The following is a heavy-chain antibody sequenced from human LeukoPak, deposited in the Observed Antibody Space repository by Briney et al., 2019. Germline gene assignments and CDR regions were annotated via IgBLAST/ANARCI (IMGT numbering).Heavy chain of an antibody. CDR2: ISSSSSTI. J-gene: IGHJ3*02. V-gene: IGHV3-48*01. CDR1: GFTFSSYS. D-gene: IGHD6-13*01. Sequence: PGGSLRLSCAASGFTFSSYSMNWVRQAPGKGLEWVSYISSSSSTIYYADSVKGRFTISRDNAKNSLYLQMNSLRAEDTAVYYCARNGIAAAGDAFDIWGQGTMVTVSP. CDR3: ARNGIAAAGDAFDI.